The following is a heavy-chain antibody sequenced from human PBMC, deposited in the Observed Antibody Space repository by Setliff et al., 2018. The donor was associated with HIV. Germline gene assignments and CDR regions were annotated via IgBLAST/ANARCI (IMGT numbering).Heavy chain of an antibody. D-gene: IGHD6-19*01. CDR1: GDTLSSYA. CDR2: IIPIFGTA. J-gene: IGHJ6*03. Sequence: SVKVSCKTSGDTLSSYAITWVRQAPGQGLEWMGRIIPIFGTANYAQKFRGSVTLTAGKSTSTAYMELSSLRSEDTAVYYCAKGSFDSSGWAHYYYYYMDVWGKGTTVTVSS. CDR3: AKGSFDSSGWAHYYYYYMDV. V-gene: IGHV1-69*06.